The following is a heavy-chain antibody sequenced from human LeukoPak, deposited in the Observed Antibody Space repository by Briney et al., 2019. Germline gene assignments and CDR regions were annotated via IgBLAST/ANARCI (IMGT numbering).Heavy chain of an antibody. CDR3: ARGRGYRDYDRPLDY. Sequence: GGSLRLSCAASGFTFSSFEMNWVRQAPGQGLEWVSVITSGGNTYYADSVKGRFTTSRDNSKNTLYVQMNSLRAEDTAIYYCARGRGYRDYDRPLDYWGQGTLVTVSS. J-gene: IGHJ4*02. V-gene: IGHV3-53*01. D-gene: IGHD5-12*01. CDR2: ITSGGNT. CDR1: GFTFSSFE.